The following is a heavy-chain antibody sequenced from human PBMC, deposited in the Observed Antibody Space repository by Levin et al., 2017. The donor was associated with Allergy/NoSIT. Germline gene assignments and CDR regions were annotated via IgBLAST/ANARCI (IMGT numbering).Heavy chain of an antibody. CDR2: INSDGSTT. CDR3: VRDSRSYAEY. CDR1: GFRFTNYW. D-gene: IGHD3-10*01. V-gene: IGHV3-74*01. Sequence: GGSLRLSCAASGFRFTNYWMLWVRQAPGKGLTWISRINSDGSTTTYADSAKGRFTVSRDNSENTLYLEMNSLRAEDTAVYFCVRDSRSYAEYWGQGTLVTVSS. J-gene: IGHJ4*02.